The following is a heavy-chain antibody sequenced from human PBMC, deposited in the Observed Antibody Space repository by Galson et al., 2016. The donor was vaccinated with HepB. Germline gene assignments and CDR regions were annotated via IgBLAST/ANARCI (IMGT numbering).Heavy chain of an antibody. CDR1: GSRFANYW. CDR3: ARHECRGSDCFSAYDF. CDR2: VYPGNSEI. V-gene: IGHV5-51*01. Sequence: QSGAEVKKPGESLKISCKGSGSRFANYWIGWVRQMPGKGLESMGIVYPGNSEIRYSPSFQGQVTISADKSITTVYLQGSSLKASDSAIYYCARHECRGSDCFSAYDFWGQGTVVTVSS. J-gene: IGHJ3*01. D-gene: IGHD2-21*02.